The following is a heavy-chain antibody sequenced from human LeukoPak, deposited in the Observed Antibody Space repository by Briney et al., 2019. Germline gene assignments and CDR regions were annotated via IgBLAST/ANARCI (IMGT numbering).Heavy chain of an antibody. J-gene: IGHJ4*02. CDR3: ARQGTIVAGTLGTTFDY. V-gene: IGHV5-51*01. D-gene: IGHD5-12*01. CDR2: IYPGDSDT. CDR1: GYSFTIYC. Sequence: GESLKISCKGSGYSFTIYCIGWVRQMPGEGLEWMGIIYPGDSDTRYSPSFQGQVTISAYKSISTAYLQWSSLTASDTAMYYCARQGTIVAGTLGTTFDYWGQGTLLTVSS.